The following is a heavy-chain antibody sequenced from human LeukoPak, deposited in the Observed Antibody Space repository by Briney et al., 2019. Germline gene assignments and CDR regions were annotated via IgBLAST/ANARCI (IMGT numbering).Heavy chain of an antibody. J-gene: IGHJ4*02. CDR1: GFTFSDYY. D-gene: IGHD3-22*01. Sequence: PGGSLRLSCAASGFTFSDYYMTWIRQAPGKGLEWVSYITTSGSTIYYADSLKGRFTISRDNAKSSLYLQMNSLRAEDTAVYYCARQIVVTGLFDYWGQGTLVTVSS. CDR3: ARQIVVTGLFDY. V-gene: IGHV3-11*01. CDR2: ITTSGSTI.